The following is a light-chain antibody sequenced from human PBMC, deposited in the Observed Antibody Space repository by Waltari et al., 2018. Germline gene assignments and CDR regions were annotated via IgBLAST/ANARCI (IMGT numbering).Light chain of an antibody. V-gene: IGKV3-20*01. Sequence: EIVLTQSPGTLSLSPGERATLSCRTSQSVGRTLAWYEQKPGQAPRLLIYGASIRATGIPDRFSGSGSGTDFSLTISRLEPEDVAVYYCQHYVRLPVTFGQGTKVEIK. CDR1: QSVGRT. CDR2: GAS. J-gene: IGKJ1*01. CDR3: QHYVRLPVT.